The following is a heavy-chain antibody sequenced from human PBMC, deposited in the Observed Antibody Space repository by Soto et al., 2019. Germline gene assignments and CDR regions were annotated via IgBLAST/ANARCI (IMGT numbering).Heavy chain of an antibody. CDR2: MYHSGST. V-gene: IGHV4-4*02. D-gene: IGHD5-18*01. J-gene: IGHJ4*02. Sequence: QVQLQESGPGLVKPSGTLSLTCVVSGGSISSSNWWSWVRQPPGKGLEWIGEMYHSGSTNYNPSLKSRVTRSVDKSKNQFSLKLSSVTAADTAVYYCARAGGYSYVDYWGQGTLVTVSS. CDR1: GGSISSSNW. CDR3: ARAGGYSYVDY.